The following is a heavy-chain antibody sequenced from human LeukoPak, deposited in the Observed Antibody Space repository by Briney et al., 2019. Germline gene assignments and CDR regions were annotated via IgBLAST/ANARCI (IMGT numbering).Heavy chain of an antibody. V-gene: IGHV1-2*02. D-gene: IGHD7-27*01. CDR1: GYNFTGYY. CDR2: ITPNSGGA. CDR3: ARGLLTARARDAFDI. Sequence: GASVKVSCKASGYNFTGYYMNWVRQAPGQGLEWIGWITPNSGGANYAQKFQGRVTLTRDTSITTVYLEVSRLRSDDTAVYYCARGLLTARARDAFDIWGQGTMVTVSS. J-gene: IGHJ3*02.